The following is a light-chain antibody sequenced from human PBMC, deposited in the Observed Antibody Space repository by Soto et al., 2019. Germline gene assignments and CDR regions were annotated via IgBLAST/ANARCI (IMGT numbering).Light chain of an antibody. CDR2: SNN. J-gene: IGLJ1*01. V-gene: IGLV1-44*01. CDR3: AAWDDSLNGYV. Sequence: QSVLTQPPSASGTPGQRVTISCSGSSSNIESNTVNWYQQLPGTAPKLLIYSNNQRPSGVPDRFSGSKSGTSASLAISGLXSEDEADYYCAAWDDSLNGYVFGTGTKVTVL. CDR1: SSNIESNT.